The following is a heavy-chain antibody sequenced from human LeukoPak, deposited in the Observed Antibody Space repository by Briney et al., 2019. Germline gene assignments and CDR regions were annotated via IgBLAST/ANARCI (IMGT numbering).Heavy chain of an antibody. CDR3: ARKVDYDSSGYAPYYYYMDV. J-gene: IGHJ6*03. CDR2: ISSSGSTI. CDR1: GFTFSSYE. V-gene: IGHV3-48*03. D-gene: IGHD3-22*01. Sequence: GGSLRLSCAASGFTFSSYEMNWVRQAPGKGLEWVSYISSSGSTIYYADSVKGRFTISRDNAKNSLYLQMNSLRSDDTAVYYCARKVDYDSSGYAPYYYYMDVWGKGTTVTVSS.